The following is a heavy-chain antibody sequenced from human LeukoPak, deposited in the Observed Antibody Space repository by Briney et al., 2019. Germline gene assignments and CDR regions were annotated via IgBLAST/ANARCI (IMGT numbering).Heavy chain of an antibody. J-gene: IGHJ5*02. CDR1: GFTFGTYA. Sequence: PGGSLRLSCAASGFTFGTYAMSWVRQAPGKGLEWVSAISGSGASTFYADSVKGRFTISRDISENTLYLQMNSLRAEDTALYYCAKGGSTTGTRSNWFDPWGQGTLVTVSS. V-gene: IGHV3-23*01. CDR3: AKGGSTTGTRSNWFDP. D-gene: IGHD1-1*01. CDR2: ISGSGAST.